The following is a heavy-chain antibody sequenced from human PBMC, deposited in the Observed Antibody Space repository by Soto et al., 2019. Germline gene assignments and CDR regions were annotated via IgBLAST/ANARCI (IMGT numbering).Heavy chain of an antibody. CDR3: ARGLIVWFGELSRRGGYYYDMDV. CDR1: GGSFSGYQ. J-gene: IGHJ6*03. CDR2: INDSGNI. Sequence: QVQLQQWGAGLLKPSETLSLTCAVYGGSFSGYQWSWIRQTPGKGLEWIGEINDSGNINYNPSLKSRVTILLDTAKKQKPLKLSSVTAADTAVYYCARGLIVWFGELSRRGGYYYDMDVWGKGTTVTVSS. D-gene: IGHD3-10*01. V-gene: IGHV4-34*01.